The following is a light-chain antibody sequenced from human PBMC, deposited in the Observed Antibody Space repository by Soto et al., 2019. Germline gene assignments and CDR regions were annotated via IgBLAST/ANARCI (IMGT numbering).Light chain of an antibody. CDR3: QQYGSSPLT. CDR2: GAS. CDR1: QSVSSY. V-gene: IGKV3-20*01. J-gene: IGKJ4*01. Sequence: EIVLTQSPATLSLSPGERATLSCRASQSVSSYLAWYQQKPGQAPRFLIYGASTRPTGIPDRFSGSGSGTDFTLTISRLEPEDFAVYYCQQYGSSPLTFGGGTKVDIK.